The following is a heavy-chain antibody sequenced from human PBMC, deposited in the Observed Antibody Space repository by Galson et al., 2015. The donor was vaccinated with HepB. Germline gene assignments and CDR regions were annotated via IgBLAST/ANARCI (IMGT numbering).Heavy chain of an antibody. CDR2: ISTNGATI. CDR3: ATAKFGSGAYWTFDI. CDR1: DSTFSSYT. V-gene: IGHV3-48*04. J-gene: IGHJ3*02. D-gene: IGHD4/OR15-4a*01. Sequence: SLRLSCAASDSTFSSYTMNWVRQIPGEGLQWVSYISTNGATIHYADSVKGRFTIARDNAKNTMWLQMNSLRAEDTAVYYCATAKFGSGAYWTFDIWGQGTLVTVSS.